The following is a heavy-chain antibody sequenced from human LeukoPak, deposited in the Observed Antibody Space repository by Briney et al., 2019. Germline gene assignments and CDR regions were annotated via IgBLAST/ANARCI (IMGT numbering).Heavy chain of an antibody. J-gene: IGHJ5*02. CDR1: GYTFTGYY. D-gene: IGHD5-18*01. V-gene: IGHV1-2*02. CDR3: ARDTAMVTYWFDP. CDR2: INPNSGGT. Sequence: ASVKVSCKASGYTFTGYYMHWVRQAPGQGLEWMGWINPNSGGTNYAQKFQGRVTMTRDTTISTAYMELSRLRSDDAAVYYCARDTAMVTYWFDPWGQGTLVTVSS.